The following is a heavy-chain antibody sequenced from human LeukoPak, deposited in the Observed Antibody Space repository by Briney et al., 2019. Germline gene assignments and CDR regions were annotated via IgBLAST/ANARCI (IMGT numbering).Heavy chain of an antibody. V-gene: IGHV4-59*01. CDR2: IYYSGSA. J-gene: IGHJ3*02. D-gene: IGHD3-22*01. CDR1: GGSISSYY. CDR3: ARDDYDSSGYKLDAFDI. Sequence: SETLSLTCTVSGGSISSYYWSWIRQPPGKGLEWIGYIYYSGSANYNPSLKSRVTISVDTSKNQFSLKLSSVTAADTAVYYCARDDYDSSGYKLDAFDIWGQGTMVTVSS.